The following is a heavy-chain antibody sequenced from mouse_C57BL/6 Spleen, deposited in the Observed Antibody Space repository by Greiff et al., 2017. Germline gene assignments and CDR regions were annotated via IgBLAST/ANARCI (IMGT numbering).Heavy chain of an antibody. CDR3: TSLTGPYYFDY. Sequence: EVQVVESGEGLVKPGGSLKLSCAASGFTFSSYAMSWVRQTPEKRLEWVAYISSGGDYIYYADTVKGRFTISRDNARNTLYLQMSSLKSEDTAMYYCTSLTGPYYFDYWGQGTTLTVSS. V-gene: IGHV5-9-1*02. CDR1: GFTFSSYA. CDR2: ISSGGDYI. J-gene: IGHJ2*01. D-gene: IGHD4-1*01.